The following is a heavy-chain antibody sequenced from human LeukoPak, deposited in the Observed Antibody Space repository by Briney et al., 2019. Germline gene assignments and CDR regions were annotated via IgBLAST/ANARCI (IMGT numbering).Heavy chain of an antibody. V-gene: IGHV3-9*01. CDR2: ISWSSGSI. D-gene: IGHD1/OR15-1a*01. J-gene: IGHJ4*02. CDR1: GFTFDDYA. Sequence: GGSLRLSCAASGFTFDDYAMHWVRQAPGKGLEWVSGISWSSGSIGYADSVKGRFTISRDNAKNSLYLQMTSLRAEDTAVYYCARDPGRTGFDYWGQGTLVTVSS. CDR3: ARDPGRTGFDY.